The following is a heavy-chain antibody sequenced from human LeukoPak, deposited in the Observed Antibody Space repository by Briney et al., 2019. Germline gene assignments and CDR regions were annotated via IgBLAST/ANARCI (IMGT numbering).Heavy chain of an antibody. CDR2: ISGYNGST. D-gene: IGHD1-1*01. CDR3: ARTTVTGTHAFDY. Sequence: GASVKVSCKASGNTFRSHGFTWVRQAPGQGLEWMGWISGYNGSTNYAQKFQARVTVTTDTSTSTVYMQLKNLRSDDTAVYYCARTTVTGTHAFDYWGQGTMVIVSS. J-gene: IGHJ3*01. V-gene: IGHV1-18*01. CDR1: GNTFRSHG.